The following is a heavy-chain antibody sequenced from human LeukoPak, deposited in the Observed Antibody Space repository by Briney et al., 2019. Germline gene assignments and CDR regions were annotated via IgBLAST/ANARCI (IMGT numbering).Heavy chain of an antibody. CDR2: IYHTGST. J-gene: IGHJ5*02. CDR1: GYSISSDKY. V-gene: IGHV4-38-2*01. CDR3: ARSHSGWQGHNNWFDP. D-gene: IGHD6-19*01. Sequence: SETLSLTCEVSGYSISSDKYWGWIRQPPGKGREWIGTIYHTGSTFYNPSLKSRVSISVDTSKNQFSLRFTSVTAADTAIYYCARSHSGWQGHNNWFDPWGQGTLVTVSS.